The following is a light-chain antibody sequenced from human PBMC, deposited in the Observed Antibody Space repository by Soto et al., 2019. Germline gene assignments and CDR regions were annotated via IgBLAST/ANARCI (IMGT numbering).Light chain of an antibody. CDR2: GAS. V-gene: IGKV3-20*01. J-gene: IGKJ1*01. CDR1: QSVSSSY. CDR3: QQYGSSPRVT. Sequence: EIVLTQSPGTLSLSPGERATLSCRASQSVSSSYLAWYQQKPGQAPRLLIYGASSRATGIPDRFSGSGSGTDFTLTISRLEPEDLAVYYCQQYGSSPRVTFGQGTKVEIK.